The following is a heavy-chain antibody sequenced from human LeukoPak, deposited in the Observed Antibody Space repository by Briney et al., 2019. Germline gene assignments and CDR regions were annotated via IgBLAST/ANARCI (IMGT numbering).Heavy chain of an antibody. J-gene: IGHJ4*02. Sequence: ASVKVSCKASGYTFTGYYMHWVRQAPGQGLEWMGRINPNSGGTNYAQKFQGRVTMTRDTSISTAYMELSRLRSDDTAVYYCARDRRFCTNGVCYQYYFDYWGQGTLVTVSS. V-gene: IGHV1-2*06. CDR3: ARDRRFCTNGVCYQYYFDY. D-gene: IGHD2-8*01. CDR1: GYTFTGYY. CDR2: INPNSGGT.